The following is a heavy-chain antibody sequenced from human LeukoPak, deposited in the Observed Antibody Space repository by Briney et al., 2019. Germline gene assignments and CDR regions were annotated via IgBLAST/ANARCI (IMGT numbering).Heavy chain of an antibody. D-gene: IGHD2-2*01. V-gene: IGHV4-34*01. CDR3: ARKNCSSTSCYDY. CDR2: INHSGST. Sequence: SETLSLTCAVYGGSFSGYYWSWIRQPPGKGLEWIGEINHSGSTNYNPSLKSRVTISVDTSKNQFSLKLSSVTAADTAVYYCARKNCSSTSCYDYWGQGILVTVSS. CDR1: GGSFSGYY. J-gene: IGHJ4*02.